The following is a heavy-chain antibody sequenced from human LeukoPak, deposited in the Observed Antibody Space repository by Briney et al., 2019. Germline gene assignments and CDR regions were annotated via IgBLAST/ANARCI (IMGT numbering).Heavy chain of an antibody. Sequence: NPSETLSLTCTVSGGSINNYYWSWIRQPPGKGLEWIGYISYTGTTIYNPSLKARVTISVDTSNQLSLKLSSVTAADTAMYYCATGPHTALDYWGQGTLVTVSP. CDR2: ISYTGTT. V-gene: IGHV4-59*08. CDR1: GGSINNYY. CDR3: ATGPHTALDY. D-gene: IGHD5-18*01. J-gene: IGHJ4*02.